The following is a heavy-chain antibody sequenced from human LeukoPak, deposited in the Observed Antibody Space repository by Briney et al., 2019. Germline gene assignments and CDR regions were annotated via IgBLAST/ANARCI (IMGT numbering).Heavy chain of an antibody. V-gene: IGHV3-30*18. CDR2: ISYDGNDQ. Sequence: GGSLRLSCAASGFTFSSAGINWVRQAPGKGLEWVAFISYDGNDQYYADSVKGRFTISRDNPKNTVYLQMNSLSTEDTAIYYCAKDHSHPHVRSSSYSNFCDYWGQGTLVAVSS. D-gene: IGHD6-13*01. CDR3: AKDHSHPHVRSSSYSNFCDY. CDR1: GFTFSSAG. J-gene: IGHJ4*02.